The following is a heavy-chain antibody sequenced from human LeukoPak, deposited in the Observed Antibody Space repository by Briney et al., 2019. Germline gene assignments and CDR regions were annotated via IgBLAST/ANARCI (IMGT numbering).Heavy chain of an antibody. CDR1: GYTFTSYY. Sequence: ASVKVSCKASGYTFTSYYMHWVRQAPGQGLEWMGIINPSGGSTSYAQKFQGRVTMTRDTSTSTVYMELSSLRSEDTAVYYCARAEHIVVVTATHFDYWGQGTLVTVSS. J-gene: IGHJ4*02. V-gene: IGHV1-46*01. CDR3: ARAEHIVVVTATHFDY. D-gene: IGHD2-21*02. CDR2: INPSGGST.